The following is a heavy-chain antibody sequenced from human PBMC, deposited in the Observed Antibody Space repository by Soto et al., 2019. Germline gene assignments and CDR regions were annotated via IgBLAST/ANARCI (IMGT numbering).Heavy chain of an antibody. CDR3: ARRSSYYDYI. Sequence: SETLSLTCTVSGGSISSYYWSWIRQPPGKGLEWIGYIYYSGSTNYNPSLKSRVTISVDTSKNQFSLKLSSVTAADTAVYYCARRSSYYDYIWGQGTLVTVSS. J-gene: IGHJ4*02. CDR1: GGSISSYY. CDR2: IYYSGST. V-gene: IGHV4-59*08. D-gene: IGHD3-16*01.